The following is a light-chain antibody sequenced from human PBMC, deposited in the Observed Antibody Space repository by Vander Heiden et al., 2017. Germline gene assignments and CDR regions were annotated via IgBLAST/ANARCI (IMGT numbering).Light chain of an antibody. CDR1: ANDLGFYNY. CDR2: EVS. Sequence: QSALTRPASVSGSPGQSITISCTGTANDLGFYNYVSWYQQHPGKAPKLIIYEVSNRSSGVSHRFSGSKSGTTASLTISGLQSEDEADYYCASYASDSTRVFGGGTKVTVL. CDR3: ASYASDSTRV. V-gene: IGLV2-14*01. J-gene: IGLJ2*01.